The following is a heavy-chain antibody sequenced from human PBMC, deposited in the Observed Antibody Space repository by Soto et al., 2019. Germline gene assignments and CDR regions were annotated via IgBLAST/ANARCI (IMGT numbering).Heavy chain of an antibody. Sequence: GGSLRLSCAASGFTFSNYAMSWVRQAPGKGPEWVSAIGGSGGSTYYADSVKGRFAISRDNSENTLHLQMNSLRAEDTAVYYCAKGVVVTTAAFDYWGQGTLVTVSS. CDR2: IGGSGGST. D-gene: IGHD3-22*01. CDR1: GFTFSNYA. J-gene: IGHJ4*02. V-gene: IGHV3-23*01. CDR3: AKGVVVTTAAFDY.